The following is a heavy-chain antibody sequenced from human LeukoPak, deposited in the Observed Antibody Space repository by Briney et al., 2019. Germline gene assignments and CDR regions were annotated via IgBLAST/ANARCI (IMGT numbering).Heavy chain of an antibody. CDR1: GFSFSSHW. D-gene: IGHD6-13*01. Sequence: GGSLRLSCAASGFSFSSHWMTWVRQAPGKGLQWVATIKGDGSEKFYVDSVKRRFTISRDNAKNSLYLQMNILRAEDTAVYYCARDGPATDTDLDCWGQGTLVIVSS. J-gene: IGHJ4*02. CDR2: IKGDGSEK. V-gene: IGHV3-7*01. CDR3: ARDGPATDTDLDC.